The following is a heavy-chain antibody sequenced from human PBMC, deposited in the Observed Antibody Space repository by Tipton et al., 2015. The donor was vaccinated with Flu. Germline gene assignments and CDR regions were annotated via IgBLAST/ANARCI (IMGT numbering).Heavy chain of an antibody. V-gene: IGHV4-59*12. Sequence: TLSLTCTVSGGSISSYYWTWIRQPPGKALEWIATIYYSGSTYRNPSLKSRVTISVDPSKNQFSLTLTSVTAADTALYYCARAAGGPYYFDYWGQGTKVTVSS. CDR3: ARAAGGPYYFDY. CDR1: GGSISSYY. CDR2: IYYSGST. J-gene: IGHJ4*02. D-gene: IGHD3-16*01.